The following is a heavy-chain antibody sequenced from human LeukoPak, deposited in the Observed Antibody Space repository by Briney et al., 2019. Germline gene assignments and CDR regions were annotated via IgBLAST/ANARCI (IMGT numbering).Heavy chain of an antibody. V-gene: IGHV4-4*02. CDR1: GGSISSSNW. CDR2: IFHSGSA. J-gene: IGHJ4*02. CDR3: ARVLSGSNFDY. D-gene: IGHD3-22*01. Sequence: KPSGTLSLTCAVSGGSISSSNWWSWVRQPPGKGLEWIGDIFHSGSASYNPSLNSRLTISVDKSKNQFSLRLSSVTAADTAVYYCARVLSGSNFDYWGQGTLVTVSS.